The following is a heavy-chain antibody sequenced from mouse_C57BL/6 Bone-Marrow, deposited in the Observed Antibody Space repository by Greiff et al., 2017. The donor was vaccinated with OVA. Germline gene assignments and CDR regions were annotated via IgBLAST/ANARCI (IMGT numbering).Heavy chain of an antibody. J-gene: IGHJ3*01. V-gene: IGHV6-3*01. CDR2: IRLKSDNYAT. CDR3: TDGYYEAWFAY. D-gene: IGHD2-3*01. Sequence: EVKLEESGGGLVQPGGSMKLSCVASGFTFSNYWMNWVRQSPEKGLEWVAQIRLKSDNYATHYAESVKGRFTISRDDSKSSVYLQMNNLRAEDTGIYYCTDGYYEAWFAYWGQGTLVTVSA. CDR1: GFTFSNYW.